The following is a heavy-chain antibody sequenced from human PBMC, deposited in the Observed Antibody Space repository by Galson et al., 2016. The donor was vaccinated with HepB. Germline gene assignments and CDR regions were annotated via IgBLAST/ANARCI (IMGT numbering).Heavy chain of an antibody. V-gene: IGHV3-48*02. CDR1: GFSFSTTS. J-gene: IGHJ4*02. D-gene: IGHD5-18*01. CDR3: AREGYRYGPFVH. Sequence: SLRLSCAASGFSFSTTSMNWVRQAPGKGLEWVSYISSSTNSIQYADSVKGRFTISRDNARNSLYLQMNSLRDEDTAVYYCAREGYRYGPFVHWGQGTPVTVSS. CDR2: ISSSTNSI.